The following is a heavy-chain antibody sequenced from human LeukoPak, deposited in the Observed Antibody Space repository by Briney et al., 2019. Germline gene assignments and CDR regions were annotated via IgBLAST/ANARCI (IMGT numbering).Heavy chain of an antibody. CDR1: GDSFTKYY. J-gene: IGHJ5*01. V-gene: IGHV4-59*01. CDR3: VRARGYFVPDS. Sequence: PSETLSLTCTVSGDSFTKYYWNWIRQAPGKGLEWIRYVSGSGSTKYNPSLKSRVSMSADTSKNQLSLQLTSLSAADTAVYYCVRARGYFVPDSWGPGTLVTVSS. D-gene: IGHD3-22*01. CDR2: VSGSGST.